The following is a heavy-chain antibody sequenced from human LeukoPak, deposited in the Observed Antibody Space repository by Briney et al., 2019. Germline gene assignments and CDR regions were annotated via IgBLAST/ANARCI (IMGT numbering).Heavy chain of an antibody. CDR3: TRMTTGRDY. CDR1: GVSFDDYY. J-gene: IGHJ4*02. D-gene: IGHD4-17*01. CDR2: INHSGYT. Sequence: TSETLSLTCAVSGVSFDDYYWAWVRQTPGKGLEWIGEINHSGYTNDSPSLKSRVTLSIDTSRKQFSLNLRSVTVADAGFYYCTRMTTGRDYWGQGTLVTVSS. V-gene: IGHV4-34*01.